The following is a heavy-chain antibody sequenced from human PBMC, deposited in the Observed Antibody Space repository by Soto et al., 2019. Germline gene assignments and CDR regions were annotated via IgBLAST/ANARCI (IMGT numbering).Heavy chain of an antibody. CDR1: GFTFGDYA. V-gene: IGHV3-9*01. J-gene: IGHJ4*02. D-gene: IGHD5-18*01. CDR2: VSWTNISF. Sequence: PRLSCAASGFTFGDYAMHWVRQVPGRGLEWVSGVSWTNISFGYADSVKGRFTISRDNARNSLYLQMNSLRREDTAFYYCAKDRNTAMVTGDFDYWGQGILVTVSS. CDR3: AKDRNTAMVTGDFDY.